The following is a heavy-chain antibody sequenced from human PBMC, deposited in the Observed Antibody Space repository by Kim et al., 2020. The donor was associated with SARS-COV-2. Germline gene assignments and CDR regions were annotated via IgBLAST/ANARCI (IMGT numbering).Heavy chain of an antibody. CDR3: ARESVVVAARSGDAFDI. CDR1: GYTFTGYY. CDR2: INPNSGGT. J-gene: IGHJ3*02. Sequence: ASVKVSCKASGYTFTGYYMHWVRQAPGQGLEWMGWINPNSGGTNYAQKFQGRVTMTRDTSISTAYMELSRLRSDDTAVYYCARESVVVAARSGDAFDIWGQGTMVTVSS. V-gene: IGHV1-2*02. D-gene: IGHD2-15*01.